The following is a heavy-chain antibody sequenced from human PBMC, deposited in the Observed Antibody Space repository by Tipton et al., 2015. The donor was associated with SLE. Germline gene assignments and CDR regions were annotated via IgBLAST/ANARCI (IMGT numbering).Heavy chain of an antibody. D-gene: IGHD3-10*01. V-gene: IGHV4-39*07. CDR3: ARDTYFGLDV. Sequence: TLSLTCTVSGDSISSSHYYWVWIRQIPGKGLEWIGGIFFTGRTYYTPSLDSRVAVSLDTSKNLFSLKLTSMTAADTAVYYCARDTYFGLDVWGQGTTVIVSS. CDR1: GDSISSSHYY. J-gene: IGHJ6*02. CDR2: IFFTGRT.